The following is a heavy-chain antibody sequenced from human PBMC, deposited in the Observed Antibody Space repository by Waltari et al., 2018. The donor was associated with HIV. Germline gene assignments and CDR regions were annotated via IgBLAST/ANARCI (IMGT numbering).Heavy chain of an antibody. CDR2: IYYSGST. Sequence: QVQLQESGPGLVKPSQTLSLTCTVFGGSISSGGYHWSWFRQHPGRGLEWIGYIYYSGSTYSNPSLESRVTLSIDTSQNRFSLKLRSVTAADTAVYYCARGGRMATISGGRYFDFWGQGTLVTVSS. J-gene: IGHJ4*02. V-gene: IGHV4-31*03. D-gene: IGHD5-12*01. CDR1: GGSISSGGYH. CDR3: ARGGRMATISGGRYFDF.